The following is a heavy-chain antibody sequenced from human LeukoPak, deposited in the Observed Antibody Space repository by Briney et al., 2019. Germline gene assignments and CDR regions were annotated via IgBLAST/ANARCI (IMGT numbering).Heavy chain of an antibody. Sequence: SVKVSCKASGGTFSSYAISWVRQAPGQGLEWMGGIIPIFRTANYAQKFQGRVTTTTDESTSTAYMELSSLRSEDTAVYYCARTYYYDSSGYPPIFDYWGQGTLVTVSS. CDR2: IIPIFRTA. V-gene: IGHV1-69*05. D-gene: IGHD3-22*01. CDR3: ARTYYYDSSGYPPIFDY. J-gene: IGHJ4*02. CDR1: GGTFSSYA.